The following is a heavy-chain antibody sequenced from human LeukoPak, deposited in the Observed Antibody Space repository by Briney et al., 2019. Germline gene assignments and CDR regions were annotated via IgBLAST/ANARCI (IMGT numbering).Heavy chain of an antibody. D-gene: IGHD3-10*01. V-gene: IGHV4-39*07. CDR1: GGSISSSSYY. CDR2: INHSGST. Sequence: SETLSLTCTVSGGSISSSSYYWGWIRQPPGKGLEWIGEINHSGSTNYNPSLKSRVTISVDTSKNQFSLKLSSVTAADTAVYYCASFNYYGSGYDIDYWGQGTLVTVSS. J-gene: IGHJ4*02. CDR3: ASFNYYGSGYDIDY.